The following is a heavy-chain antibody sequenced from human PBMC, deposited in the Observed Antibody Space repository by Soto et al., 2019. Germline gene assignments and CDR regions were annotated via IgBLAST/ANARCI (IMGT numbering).Heavy chain of an antibody. J-gene: IGHJ5*02. CDR3: AREGPPGKFAVSWFDP. CDR2: TYYRSKWYN. V-gene: IGHV6-1*01. CDR1: GDSVSSNSAA. Sequence: SQTLSLTCAISGDSVSSNSAAWNWIRQSPPRGLEWLGRTYYRSKWYNDYAVSVKSRITINPDTSKNQFSLQLNSVTPEDTAVYYCAREGPPGKFAVSWFDPWGQGTLVTVSS.